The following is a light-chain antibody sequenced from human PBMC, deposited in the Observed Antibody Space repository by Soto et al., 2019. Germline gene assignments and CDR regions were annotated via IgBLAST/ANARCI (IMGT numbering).Light chain of an antibody. Sequence: HSVLTQLRSVSGSPGQSVTISCTGTSSPVGGYHYVSWYQQFPGKAPKLMIYAVSQRPSGAPDRFSGSESGNTASLTISGLQAEDEADYYCCSYAGRYTYVFGTGTKVTVL. V-gene: IGLV2-11*01. J-gene: IGLJ1*01. CDR1: SSPVGGYHY. CDR3: CSYAGRYTYV. CDR2: AVS.